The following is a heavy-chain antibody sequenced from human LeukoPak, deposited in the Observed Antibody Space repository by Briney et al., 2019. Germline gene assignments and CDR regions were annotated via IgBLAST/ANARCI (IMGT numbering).Heavy chain of an antibody. CDR2: ISFDGGDK. D-gene: IGHD3-22*01. CDR3: AKASAMIVVVSKHFDY. J-gene: IGHJ4*02. CDR1: GFTLNSYI. V-gene: IGHV3-30*04. Sequence: PGRSLRLSCEASGFTLNSYIMHWVRQAPGKGLEWVALISFDGGDKQYADSVKGRFTISRDNSKNTLYLQMNSLRAEDTAVYYCAKASAMIVVVSKHFDYWGQGTLVTVSS.